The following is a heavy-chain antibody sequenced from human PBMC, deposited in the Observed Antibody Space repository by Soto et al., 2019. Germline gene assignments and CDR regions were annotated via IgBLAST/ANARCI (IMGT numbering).Heavy chain of an antibody. CDR2: IWYDGSNK. CDR3: ARVRSKWFGP. CDR1: GFTFRSYA. J-gene: IGHJ5*02. V-gene: IGHV3-33*01. Sequence: QVHLAESVGGVAEPGRSLSLSCVATGFTFRSYAMHWVRQAPGEGLEWVGVIWYDGSNKYYGDSVEGRFTISRDSSKTMLYLQMNSLRAGDTVVYFCARVRSKWFGPWGQGTLVTVSS.